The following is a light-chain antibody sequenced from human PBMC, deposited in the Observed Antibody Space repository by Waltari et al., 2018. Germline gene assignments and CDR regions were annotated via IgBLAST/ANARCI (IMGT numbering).Light chain of an antibody. CDR1: RPNVGNNA. CDR3: AAWDDTLHGRV. Sequence: QSVLAQPPSASGTPGQTVTISCSGSRPNVGNNAVNWFQQLPGTAPKVVFSTGYPRPSGGPDRFSATKSGTSAALAISGLQSEDEADYYCAAWDDTLHGRVFGGGTRLTVL. CDR2: TGY. V-gene: IGLV1-44*01. J-gene: IGLJ2*01.